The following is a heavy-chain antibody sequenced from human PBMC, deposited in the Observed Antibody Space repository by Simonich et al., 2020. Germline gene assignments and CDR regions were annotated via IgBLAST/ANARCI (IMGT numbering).Heavy chain of an antibody. V-gene: IGHV4-38-2*01. D-gene: IGHD6-13*01. CDR3: ARSGDWYSSSWYWFDP. Sequence: QVQLQESGPGLVKPSETLSLTCAVSGYSISSGYYWDWIRQPPGKGLAWIGSIYHSGSTYYNPALKSRVTISVDTSKNQFSLKLSSVTAADTAVYYCARSGDWYSSSWYWFDPWGQGTLVTVSS. J-gene: IGHJ5*02. CDR2: IYHSGST. CDR1: GYSISSGYY.